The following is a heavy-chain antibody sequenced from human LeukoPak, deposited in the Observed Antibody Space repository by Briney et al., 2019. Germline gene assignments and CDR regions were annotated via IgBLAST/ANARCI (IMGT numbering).Heavy chain of an antibody. V-gene: IGHV1-18*01. CDR3: AREGYCSSTSCYAPRMYYYYGMDV. J-gene: IGHJ6*02. D-gene: IGHD2-2*01. Sequence: ASVKVSCKASGYTFTSYGISWVRQAPGQGLEWMGWISAYNGNTNYAQKLQGRVTMTTDTSTSTAYMELRSLRSDDTAVYYCAREGYCSSTSCYAPRMYYYYGMDVWGQGTTVTVSS. CDR1: GYTFTSYG. CDR2: ISAYNGNT.